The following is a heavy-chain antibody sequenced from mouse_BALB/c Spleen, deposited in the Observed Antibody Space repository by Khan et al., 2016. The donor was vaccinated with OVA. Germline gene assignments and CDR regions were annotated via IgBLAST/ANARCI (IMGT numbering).Heavy chain of an antibody. CDR2: IDPTNGNT. D-gene: IGHD6-1*01. J-gene: IGHJ2*01. CDR3: ARRGRK. V-gene: IGHV14-3*02. Sequence: EVKLLESGAELVKSGATVKLSCTASGLTINDTYMHWLKQWPEQGLEWIGRIDPTNGNTKYDPKFQGKATLTADTSSNTAYMQLSSLTSEDTAVYCCARRGRKWGQGTTLTVSS. CDR1: GLTINDTY.